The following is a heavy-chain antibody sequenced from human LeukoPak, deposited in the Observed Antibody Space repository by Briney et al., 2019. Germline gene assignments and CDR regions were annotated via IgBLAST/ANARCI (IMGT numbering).Heavy chain of an antibody. CDR2: IYYSGST. J-gene: IGHJ4*02. V-gene: IGHV4-39*01. CDR3: ARSDYYGSGSYDY. Sequence: SETLSLTCTVSGGSISSSSYYWGWIRQPPGKGLEWIGSIYYSGSTYYNPSLKSRVTISVDTSKNQFSLKLSSVTAADTAVYYCARSDYYGSGSYDYWGQGTLVAVSS. D-gene: IGHD3-10*01. CDR1: GGSISSSSYY.